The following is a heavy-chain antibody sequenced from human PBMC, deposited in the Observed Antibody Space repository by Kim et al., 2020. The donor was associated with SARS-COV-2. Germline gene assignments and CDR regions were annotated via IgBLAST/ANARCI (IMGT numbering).Heavy chain of an antibody. V-gene: IGHV3-30*04. D-gene: IGHD6-13*01. CDR1: GFSFSNYA. J-gene: IGHJ4*01. CDR2: ISYDGTNK. Sequence: GGSLRLSCAASGFSFSNYAMFWVQQAPGKGLEWVALISYDGTNKDYADSVKGRFTISRDNSKSTLYLQMNSLRVADTAVYFCARKPTTSSWSYYFEYWG. CDR3: ARKPTTSSWSYYFEY.